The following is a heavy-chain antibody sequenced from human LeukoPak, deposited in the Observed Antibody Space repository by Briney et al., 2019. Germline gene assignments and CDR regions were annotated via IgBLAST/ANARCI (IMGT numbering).Heavy chain of an antibody. D-gene: IGHD3-3*01. CDR2: IIPIFGTT. CDR1: GGTFISYA. V-gene: IGHV1-69*05. Sequence: SVKVSCKASGGTFISYAISWVRQAPGQGGEWMGGIIPIFGTTNYAQKLQGRVTMTRDTSTSTVYMELSSLRSEDTAVYYCARVWGGKENYSKTNDAFDIWGQGTMVTVSS. CDR3: ARVWGGKENYSKTNDAFDI. J-gene: IGHJ3*02.